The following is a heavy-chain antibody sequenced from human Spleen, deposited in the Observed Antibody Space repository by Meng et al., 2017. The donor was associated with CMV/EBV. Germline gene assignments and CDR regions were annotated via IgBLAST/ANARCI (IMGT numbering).Heavy chain of an antibody. CDR2: INPNTGAT. J-gene: IGHJ6*02. Sequence: ASVQVSCKASGYTFTDFFIDWVRQAPGQGLEWMGWINPNTGATNYAQNFQARVTMTTDTSTSTAYMELRSLRSDDTAVYYCARAGVLRFLEWPSGGMDVWGQGTTVTVSS. D-gene: IGHD3-3*01. CDR3: ARAGVLRFLEWPSGGMDV. V-gene: IGHV1-2*02. CDR1: GYTFTDFF.